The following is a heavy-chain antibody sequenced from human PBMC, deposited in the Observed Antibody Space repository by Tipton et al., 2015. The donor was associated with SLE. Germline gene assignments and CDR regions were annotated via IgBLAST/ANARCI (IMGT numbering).Heavy chain of an antibody. Sequence: TLSLTCTVSGGSISSSSYYWGWIRQPPGKGLSWIGSIYYSGSTYYNPSVKSRVTISVDTSKNQFSLKLSSVTAADTAVYYCARGVWSGSFFDLWGRGTLVTVSS. D-gene: IGHD3-3*01. V-gene: IGHV4-39*07. CDR1: GGSISSSSYY. J-gene: IGHJ2*01. CDR3: ARGVWSGSFFDL. CDR2: IYYSGST.